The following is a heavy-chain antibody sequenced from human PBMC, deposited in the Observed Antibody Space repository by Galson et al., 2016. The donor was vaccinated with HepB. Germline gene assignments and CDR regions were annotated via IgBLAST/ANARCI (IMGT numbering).Heavy chain of an antibody. CDR3: ARGSYLRGHD. J-gene: IGHJ4*02. D-gene: IGHD3-10*01. CDR2: IYSGGTT. CDR1: GLNVTSDY. V-gene: IGHV3-53*01. Sequence: SLRLSCAASGLNVTSDYMHWVRQAPGKGLEWISVIYSGGTTFYADSVKGRFTISRDIYKNTIYLQMSSLRAEDTALYFCARGSYLRGHDWGQGTLVTVSS.